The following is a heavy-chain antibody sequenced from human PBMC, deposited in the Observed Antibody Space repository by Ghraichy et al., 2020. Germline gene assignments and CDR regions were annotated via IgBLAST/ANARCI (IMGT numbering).Heavy chain of an antibody. CDR1: GFTFSSYW. V-gene: IGHV3-74*01. D-gene: IGHD3-10*02. CDR3: ARGVTMFLMYNWFDP. CDR2: INSDGSST. J-gene: IGHJ5*02. Sequence: GGSLRLSCAASGFTFSSYWMHWVRQAPGKGLVWVSRINSDGSSTSYADSVKGRFTISRDNAKNTLYLQMNSLRAEDTAVYYCARGVTMFLMYNWFDPWGQGTLVTVSS.